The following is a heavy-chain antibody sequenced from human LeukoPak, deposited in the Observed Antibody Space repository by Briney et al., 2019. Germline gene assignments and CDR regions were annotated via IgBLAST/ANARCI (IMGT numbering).Heavy chain of an antibody. J-gene: IGHJ4*02. Sequence: PGGSLRLSCAASGFTFRSYGMHWVRQAPGKGLEYVSGMSSSGGSTFYADSVKGRFTISRDNSKNTLYLQVNSPRAEDTAVYYCVRDIASRTLDYWGQGTLVIVSS. CDR1: GFTFRSYG. V-gene: IGHV3-64*04. CDR2: MSSSGGST. D-gene: IGHD6-6*01. CDR3: VRDIASRTLDY.